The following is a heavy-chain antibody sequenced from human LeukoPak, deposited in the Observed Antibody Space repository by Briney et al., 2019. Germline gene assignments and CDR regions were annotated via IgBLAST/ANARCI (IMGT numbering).Heavy chain of an antibody. Sequence: GGSLRLSCAASGFTFSNYWMTWVRQAPGKGLEWVANIKQDGSEKYFMDSVKGRFTISRDNAKNSLYLQMNSLRAEDTAVYFCARVSILNLGELSEAFDMWGQGTMVTVSS. CDR1: GFTFSNYW. D-gene: IGHD3-16*02. J-gene: IGHJ3*02. CDR2: IKQDGSEK. V-gene: IGHV3-7*05. CDR3: ARVSILNLGELSEAFDM.